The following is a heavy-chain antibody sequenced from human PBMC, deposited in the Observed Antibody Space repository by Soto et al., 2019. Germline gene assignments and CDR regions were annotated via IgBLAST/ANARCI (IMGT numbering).Heavy chain of an antibody. CDR2: IYYSGST. D-gene: IGHD3-9*01. CDR3: ARLSESILRYFDWLSQYDAFDI. Sequence: PSENLSLTCAVSGGSISSSSYYWGWIRQPPGKGLEWIGSIYYSGSTYYNPSLKSRVTISVDTSKNQFSLKLSSVTAADTAVYYCARLSESILRYFDWLSQYDAFDIWGQGTMVT. V-gene: IGHV4-39*01. CDR1: GGSISSSSYY. J-gene: IGHJ3*02.